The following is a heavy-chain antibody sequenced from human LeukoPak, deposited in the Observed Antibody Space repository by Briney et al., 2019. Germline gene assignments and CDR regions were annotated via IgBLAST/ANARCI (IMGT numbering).Heavy chain of an antibody. J-gene: IGHJ4*02. Sequence: GGSLRLSCAASGFTFSSYWMHWVRQAPGKGLVWVSRINGDGSGAIYADSVKGRFTISRDNAKNTLYLQMNSLKAEDAAVYYCARDGSLPDYWGQGTLVTVSS. V-gene: IGHV3-74*01. D-gene: IGHD2-15*01. CDR3: ARDGSLPDY. CDR2: INGDGSGA. CDR1: GFTFSSYW.